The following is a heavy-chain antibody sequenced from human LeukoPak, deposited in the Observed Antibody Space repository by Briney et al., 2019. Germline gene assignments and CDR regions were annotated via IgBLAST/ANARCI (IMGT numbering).Heavy chain of an antibody. CDR2: IYYSGST. J-gene: IGHJ6*02. CDR1: GGSISSYY. V-gene: IGHV4-59*12. D-gene: IGHD3-9*01. CDR3: ARDRPLNYDILKGYYGMDV. Sequence: SETLSLTCTVSGGSISSYYWSWIRQPPGKGLEWIGYIYYSGSTYYNPSLKSRVTISVDTSKNQFSLKLSSVTAADTAVYYCARDRPLNYDILKGYYGMDVWGQGTTVTVSS.